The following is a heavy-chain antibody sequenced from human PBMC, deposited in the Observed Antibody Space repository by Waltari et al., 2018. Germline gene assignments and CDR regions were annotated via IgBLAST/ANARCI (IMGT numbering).Heavy chain of an antibody. D-gene: IGHD3-10*01. CDR1: GGPISSGGYS. V-gene: IGHV4-30-2*01. J-gene: IGHJ5*02. Sequence: QVQLQESGPGLVKPSQTLSLTCTVSGGPISSGGYSWSWIRQHPGKGLEWIGYIYHSGSTYYNPSLKSRVTISVDRSKNQFSLKLSSVTAADTAVYYCARGEGNYYGSGSTNWFDPWGQGTLVTVSS. CDR2: IYHSGST. CDR3: ARGEGNYYGSGSTNWFDP.